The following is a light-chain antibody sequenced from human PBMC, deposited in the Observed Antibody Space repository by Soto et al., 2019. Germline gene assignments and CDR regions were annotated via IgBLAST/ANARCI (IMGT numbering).Light chain of an antibody. Sequence: QSVLTQPPSASGTPGQRVTISCSGSSSNIGSNTVNWYQQLPGTAPKLLIYSNNQRPSGVPDRFSGSKSGTSASLAISGLQSADEADYYCAPWDDSLNGVVFGGWTKLTVL. J-gene: IGLJ2*01. CDR2: SNN. CDR3: APWDDSLNGVV. CDR1: SSNIGSNT. V-gene: IGLV1-44*01.